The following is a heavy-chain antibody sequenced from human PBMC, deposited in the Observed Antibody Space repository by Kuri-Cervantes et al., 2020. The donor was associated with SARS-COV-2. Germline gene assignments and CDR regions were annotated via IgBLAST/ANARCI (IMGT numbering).Heavy chain of an antibody. CDR3: ARDPYYYGSGSYFDY. Sequence: GGSLRLSCAASGFTFSSYAMHWVRQAPGKGLEWVAVISYDGSNKYYADPVKGRFTISRDNSKNTLYLQMNSLRAEDTAVYYCARDPYYYGSGSYFDYWGHGTLVTVSS. V-gene: IGHV3-30-3*01. D-gene: IGHD3-10*01. CDR1: GFTFSSYA. CDR2: ISYDGSNK. J-gene: IGHJ4*01.